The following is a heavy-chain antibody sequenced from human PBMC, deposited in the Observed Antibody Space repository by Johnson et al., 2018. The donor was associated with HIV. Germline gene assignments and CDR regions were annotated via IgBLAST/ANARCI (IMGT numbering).Heavy chain of an antibody. J-gene: IGHJ3*02. CDR2: TANKGRNT. CDR1: GFTFSSYS. D-gene: IGHD3-16*02. Sequence: VQLVESGGGLVQPGWSLRLSCAASGFTFSSYSMHWVRQAPGEGLEYVSGTANKGRNTYYANSVKGRFTIFRDNSKNTLYLQMGSLRAEDMAVYYCARGGITFGGVIAPGAFDIWGQGTMVTVSS. V-gene: IGHV3-64*01. CDR3: ARGGITFGGVIAPGAFDI.